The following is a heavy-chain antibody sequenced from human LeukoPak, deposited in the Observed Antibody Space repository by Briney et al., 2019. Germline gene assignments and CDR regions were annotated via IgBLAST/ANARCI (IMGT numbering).Heavy chain of an antibody. J-gene: IGHJ4*02. CDR1: GFTFSSYA. Sequence: TGGSLRLSCAASGFTFSSYAMHWVRQAPGKGLEWVAVISYDGSNKYYADSVKGRFTISRDNSKNTLYLQTNSLRAEDTAVYYCARALDSSGRRDYWGQGTLVTVSS. CDR2: ISYDGSNK. CDR3: ARALDSSGRRDY. V-gene: IGHV3-30*04. D-gene: IGHD3-22*01.